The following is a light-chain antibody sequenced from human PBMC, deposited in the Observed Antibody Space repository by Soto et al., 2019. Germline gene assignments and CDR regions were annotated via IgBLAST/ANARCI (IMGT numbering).Light chain of an antibody. V-gene: IGKV3-20*01. CDR3: QQYGSSPWT. CDR2: TAS. J-gene: IGKJ1*01. Sequence: EIVLTQSPGTLPLSPGDSAALSCRASESVASNYLAWYQQKRGQAPRLLIYTASSRATGIPDRFSGGGSGADFTLTISRLEPEDSAVYYCQQYGSSPWTLRQGTKVDSK. CDR1: ESVASNY.